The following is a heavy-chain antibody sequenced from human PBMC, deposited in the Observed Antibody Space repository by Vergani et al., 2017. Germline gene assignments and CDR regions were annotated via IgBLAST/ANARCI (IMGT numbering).Heavy chain of an antibody. J-gene: IGHJ6*02. CDR3: ARVRVDTAMGLNYYYGMDV. V-gene: IGHV4-61*02. Sequence: QVQLQESGPGLVKPSQTLSLTCTVSGGSISSGSYYWSWIRQPAGKGLEWIGRIYTSGSTNYNPSLKSRVTISVDTSKNQFSLKLSSVTAADTAVYYCARVRVDTAMGLNYYYGMDVWGQGTTVTVSS. CDR1: GGSISSGSYY. CDR2: IYTSGST. D-gene: IGHD5-18*01.